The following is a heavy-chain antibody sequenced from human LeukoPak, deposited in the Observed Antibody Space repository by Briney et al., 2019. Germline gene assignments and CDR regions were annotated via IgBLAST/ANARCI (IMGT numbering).Heavy chain of an antibody. CDR1: GFTFSSYA. CDR2: ISGSGGST. CDR3: AKYSSSWYQYYFDY. J-gene: IGHJ4*02. D-gene: IGHD6-13*01. V-gene: IGHV3-23*01. Sequence: SGGSLRLSCAASGFTFSSYAMSWVRQAPGKGLEWVSAISGSGGSTYYADSVKGRFTISRDNSKNTLYLQMNSLRAEDTAVYYCAKYSSSWYQYYFDYWGQGTLVTVSS.